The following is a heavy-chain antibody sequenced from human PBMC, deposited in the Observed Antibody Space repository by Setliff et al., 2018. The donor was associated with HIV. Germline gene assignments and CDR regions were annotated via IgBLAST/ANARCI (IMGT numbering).Heavy chain of an antibody. Sequence: SETLSLTCTVSGGSISSTNYYWGWIRQTPGKGLEWIANILYGGNTYYNPSLKSRVTISVDTSKNHFSLKLNSVTAADTAVYFCARPTTGVGGGAAFDIWGQGTMVTVSS. D-gene: IGHD2-8*01. J-gene: IGHJ3*02. CDR2: ILYGGNT. CDR3: ARPTTGVGGGAAFDI. V-gene: IGHV4-39*02. CDR1: GGSISSTNYY.